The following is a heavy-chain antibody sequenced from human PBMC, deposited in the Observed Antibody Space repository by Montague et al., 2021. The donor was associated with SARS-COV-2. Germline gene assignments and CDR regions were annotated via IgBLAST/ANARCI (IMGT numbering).Heavy chain of an antibody. CDR2: IFHSGAA. D-gene: IGHD6-13*01. V-gene: IGHV4-4*02. CDR3: ARDFVAAVPDGFDS. J-gene: IGHJ4*02. CDR1: GGFISSGNW. Sequence: SETLSLTCAVSGGFISSGNWWCWLRQPPGKGLEWIGEIFHSGAASYNSSLNRRLTISMDKSKNDFALKLNSVTAADTAMYYCARDFVAAVPDGFDSWGQGALVTVSS.